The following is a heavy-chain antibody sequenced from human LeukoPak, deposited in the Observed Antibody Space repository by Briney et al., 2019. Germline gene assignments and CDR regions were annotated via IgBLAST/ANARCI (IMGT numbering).Heavy chain of an antibody. CDR2: IYPGDSDT. J-gene: IGHJ3*02. Sequence: GESLKISCKGSGYSFTSYWIGWVRQMPGKGLEWMGIIYPGDSDTRNSPSFQGQVTISADKSISTAYLQWSSLKASDTAMYYCARQIYCSGGSCPVGYDAFDIWGQGTMVTVSS. CDR1: GYSFTSYW. V-gene: IGHV5-51*01. CDR3: ARQIYCSGGSCPVGYDAFDI. D-gene: IGHD2-15*01.